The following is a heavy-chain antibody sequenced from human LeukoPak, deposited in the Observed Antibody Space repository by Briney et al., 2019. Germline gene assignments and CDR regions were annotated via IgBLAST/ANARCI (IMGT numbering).Heavy chain of an antibody. CDR1: RGSISSSSYY. Sequence: SETLSLTCTVSRGSISSSSYYWGWIRQPPGKGLEGIGSIYYSGSTYYNPSLKSRVTISVDTSKNQFSLKLSSVTAADTAVYYCARGRYSSSWYDWFDPWGQGTLVTVSS. CDR2: IYYSGST. V-gene: IGHV4-39*07. CDR3: ARGRYSSSWYDWFDP. J-gene: IGHJ5*02. D-gene: IGHD6-13*01.